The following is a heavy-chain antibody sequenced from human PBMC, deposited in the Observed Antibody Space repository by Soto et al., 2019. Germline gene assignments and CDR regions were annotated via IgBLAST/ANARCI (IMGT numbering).Heavy chain of an antibody. J-gene: IGHJ6*02. CDR3: ATIPKPQYGMEV. CDR1: GFTFSSYA. V-gene: IGHV3-23*01. Sequence: GGSLRLSCAASGFTFSSYAMSWVRQAPGKGLEWVSAISCSGGSTYYADSVKGRFTISRDNSKNTLYLQMNSLRAEDTAVYYCATIPKPQYGMEVWGQGTTVTVSS. CDR2: ISCSGGST.